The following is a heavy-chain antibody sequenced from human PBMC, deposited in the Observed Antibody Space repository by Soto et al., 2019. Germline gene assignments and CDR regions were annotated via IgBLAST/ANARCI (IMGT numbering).Heavy chain of an antibody. CDR1: GFTFSSYG. Sequence: GGSLRLSCAASGFTFSSYGMHWVRQAPGKGLEWVAVISYDGSNKYYADSVKGRFTISRDNSKNTLYLQMNSLRAEDTAVYYCAKDPIAAAGTGPYYYYGMGVWGQGTTVTVSS. J-gene: IGHJ6*02. CDR2: ISYDGSNK. CDR3: AKDPIAAAGTGPYYYYGMGV. D-gene: IGHD6-13*01. V-gene: IGHV3-30*18.